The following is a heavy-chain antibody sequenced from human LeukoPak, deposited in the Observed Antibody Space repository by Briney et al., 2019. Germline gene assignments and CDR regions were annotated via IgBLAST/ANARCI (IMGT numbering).Heavy chain of an antibody. J-gene: IGHJ4*02. CDR1: GGSISSGGYS. CDR3: AGLRYSSGWYLDY. D-gene: IGHD6-19*01. Sequence: SETLSLTCAVSGGSISSGGYSWSWIRQPPGKGLEWIGYIYHSGSTYYNPSLKSRVTISVDRSKNQFSLKLSSVTAADTAVYYCAGLRYSSGWYLDYWGQGTLVTVSS. V-gene: IGHV4-30-2*01. CDR2: IYHSGST.